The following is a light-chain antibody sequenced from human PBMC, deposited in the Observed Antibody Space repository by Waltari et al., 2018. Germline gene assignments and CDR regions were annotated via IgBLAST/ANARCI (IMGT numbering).Light chain of an antibody. V-gene: IGLV2-14*03. J-gene: IGLJ1*01. Sequence: QSVLTQPASVSGSPGQSITISCPGRGNDVGGYAYVSCYQQHPGKAPELLIYDVDRRPSGASTRFSGSKSGNTASLTISGLQPEDEADYYCSSYTVGNTLYVFGTGTTVTVL. CDR2: DVD. CDR1: GNDVGGYAY. CDR3: SSYTVGNTLYV.